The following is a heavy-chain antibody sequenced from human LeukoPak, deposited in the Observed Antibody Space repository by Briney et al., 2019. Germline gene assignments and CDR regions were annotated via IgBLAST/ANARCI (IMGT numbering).Heavy chain of an antibody. CDR1: GGSFSGYY. Sequence: SETLSLTCAVYGGSFSGYYWSWIRQPPGKGLEWSGEINHSGSTNYNPSLKSRVTISVDTSKNQFSLKLSSVTAADTAVYYCARGHQSPSTYYFDYWGQGTLVTVSS. J-gene: IGHJ4*02. V-gene: IGHV4-34*01. CDR2: INHSGST. D-gene: IGHD2-2*01. CDR3: ARGHQSPSTYYFDY.